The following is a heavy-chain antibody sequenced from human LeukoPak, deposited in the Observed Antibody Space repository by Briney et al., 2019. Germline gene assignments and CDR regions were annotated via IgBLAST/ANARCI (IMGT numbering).Heavy chain of an antibody. CDR2: INHSGST. CDR1: GGSFSGYY. CDR3: ARVNVDTAMVAQSRFDY. Sequence: SETLSLTCAVYGGSFSGYYWSWIRQPPGKGLEWIGEINHSGSTNYNPSLKSRVTISVDTSKNQFSLKLSSVTAADTAVYYCARVNVDTAMVAQSRFDYWGQGTLVTVSS. D-gene: IGHD5-18*01. J-gene: IGHJ4*02. V-gene: IGHV4-34*01.